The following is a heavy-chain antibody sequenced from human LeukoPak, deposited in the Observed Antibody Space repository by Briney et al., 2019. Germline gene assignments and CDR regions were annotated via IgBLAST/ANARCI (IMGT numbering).Heavy chain of an antibody. CDR3: ARMSYSSSYGGLDI. D-gene: IGHD6-13*01. CDR2: IRYDGSNK. J-gene: IGHJ3*02. V-gene: IGHV3-30*02. CDR1: GFTFSSYG. Sequence: GGSLRLSCAASGFTFSSYGMHWVRQAPGKGLEWVAFIRYDGSNKYYADSVKGRFTISRDNSKNTLYLQMNSLRAEDTAVYYCARMSYSSSYGGLDIWGQGTMVTVSS.